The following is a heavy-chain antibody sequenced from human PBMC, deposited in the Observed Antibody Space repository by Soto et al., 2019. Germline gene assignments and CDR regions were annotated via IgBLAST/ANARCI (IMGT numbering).Heavy chain of an antibody. CDR1: GFTFSSYW. Sequence: EVQLVEAGGGLVQPGGSLRLSCAASGFTFSSYWMSWVRQAPGKGLEWVANIKQDGGEKNYVDSVKGRFTISRDNAKKSLYLQMNSLRAEDTAVNYCGRDLRDWDSGSYSYDYWGQGTLVTVSS. CDR2: IKQDGGEK. D-gene: IGHD1-26*01. CDR3: GRDLRDWDSGSYSYDY. V-gene: IGHV3-7*04. J-gene: IGHJ4*02.